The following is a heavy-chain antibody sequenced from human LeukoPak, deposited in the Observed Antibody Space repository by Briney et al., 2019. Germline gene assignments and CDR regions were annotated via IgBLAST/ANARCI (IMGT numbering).Heavy chain of an antibody. D-gene: IGHD3-10*01. V-gene: IGHV1-2*02. CDR2: INPNSGGT. CDR1: GYTFTGYY. J-gene: IGHJ4*02. CDR3: ARDVGWFGDDHGFDY. Sequence: ASVKVSCKASGYTFTGYYMHWVRQAPGQGLEWMGWINPNSGGTNYAQKCQGRVTMTRDTSISTAYMELSRLRSDDTAVYYCARDVGWFGDDHGFDYWGQGTLVTVSS.